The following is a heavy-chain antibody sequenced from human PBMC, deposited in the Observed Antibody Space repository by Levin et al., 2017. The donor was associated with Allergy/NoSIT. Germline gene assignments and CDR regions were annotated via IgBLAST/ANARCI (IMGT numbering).Heavy chain of an antibody. J-gene: IGHJ4*02. CDR3: VKEIWGYHDYYFDY. CDR2: INSDGSRT. V-gene: IGHV3-64D*06. Sequence: GGSLRLSCSASGFVFSTHVMHWVRQAPGKGLEYVAAINSDGSRTYYADSVKGRFGIFRDNSKNTLYLHMSSLRSEDTAVYYCVKEIWGYHDYYFDYWGQGTLVTVSS. CDR1: GFVFSTHV. D-gene: IGHD3-16*01.